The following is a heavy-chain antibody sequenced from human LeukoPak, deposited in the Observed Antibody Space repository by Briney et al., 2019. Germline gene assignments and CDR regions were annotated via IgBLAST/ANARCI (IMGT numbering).Heavy chain of an antibody. J-gene: IGHJ3*02. CDR1: GFTFINYA. V-gene: IGHV3-23*01. Sequence: GGSLRLSCAASGFTFINYAMSWVRQAPGKGLEWVSAISGSGAGTYYADSVKGRFTISRDNSKNTLYLQMNSLRAEDTAVYYCAKALVQSRDGYNSHHDAFDIWGQGTMVTVSS. D-gene: IGHD5-24*01. CDR3: AKALVQSRDGYNSHHDAFDI. CDR2: ISGSGAGT.